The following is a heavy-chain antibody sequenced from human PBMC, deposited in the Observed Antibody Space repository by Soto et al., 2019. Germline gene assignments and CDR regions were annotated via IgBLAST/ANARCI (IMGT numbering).Heavy chain of an antibody. CDR1: GGTFSSYA. V-gene: IGHV1-69*13. CDR3: ARGDSSGWYGWFDP. CDR2: IIPIFGTA. J-gene: IGHJ5*02. D-gene: IGHD6-19*01. Sequence: GASVKVSCKASGGTFSSYAISWVRQAPGQGLEWMGGIIPIFGTANYAQKFQGRVTITADESTSTAYMELSSLRSEDTAVYYCARGDSSGWYGWFDPWGQGTLVTVSS.